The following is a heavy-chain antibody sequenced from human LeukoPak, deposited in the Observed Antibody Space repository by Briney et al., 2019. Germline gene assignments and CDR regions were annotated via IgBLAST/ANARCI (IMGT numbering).Heavy chain of an antibody. V-gene: IGHV4-34*01. D-gene: IGHD3-22*01. CDR3: ARHSSGYSTPNFDY. J-gene: IGHJ4*02. CDR2: INHSGST. CDR1: GFTFNDYY. Sequence: GSLRLSCVASGFTFNDYYMSWIRQPPGKGLEWIGEINHSGSTNYNPSLKSRVTISVDTSKNQFSLKLSSVTAADTAVYYCARHSSGYSTPNFDYWGQGTLVTVSS.